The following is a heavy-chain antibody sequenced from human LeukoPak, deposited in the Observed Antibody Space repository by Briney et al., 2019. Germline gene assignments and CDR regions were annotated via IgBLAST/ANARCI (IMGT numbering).Heavy chain of an antibody. CDR1: GFTFSSYG. CDR2: ISYDGSNK. CDR3: ARDCCGSSHYYYYYMDV. V-gene: IGHV3-30*03. J-gene: IGHJ6*03. Sequence: GGSLRLSCAASGFTFSSYGMHWVRQAPGKGLEWVAVISYDGSNKYYADSVKGRFTISRDNAKSSLHLQMNSLRAEDTALYYCARDCCGSSHYYYYYMDVWGTGTTVTVSS. D-gene: IGHD6-13*01.